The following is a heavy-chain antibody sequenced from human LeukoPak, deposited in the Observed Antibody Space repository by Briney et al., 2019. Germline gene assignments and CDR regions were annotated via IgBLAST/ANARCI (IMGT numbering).Heavy chain of an antibody. Sequence: VGSLRLSCAASGFTFDDYGMSWVRQAPGKGLEWVSGINWNGGSTGYADSLKGRFTISRDNAKNSLYLQMNSLRAEDTALYHCARGREGRYCSSTSCSLNWFDPWGQGTLVTVSS. CDR2: INWNGGST. D-gene: IGHD2-2*01. V-gene: IGHV3-20*01. CDR1: GFTFDDYG. CDR3: ARGREGRYCSSTSCSLNWFDP. J-gene: IGHJ5*02.